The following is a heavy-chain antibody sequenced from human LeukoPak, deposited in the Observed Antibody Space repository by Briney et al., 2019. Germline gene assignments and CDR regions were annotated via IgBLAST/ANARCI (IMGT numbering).Heavy chain of an antibody. V-gene: IGHV3-30*02. CDR3: AKEASRGSSFAYTPIEKPYYLDY. D-gene: IGHD5-18*01. CDR1: GFTFSTYG. J-gene: IGHJ4*02. Sequence: GGTLRLSCAASGFTFSTYGMHWVRQAPGKGLERVAFIRYNGNNKYYADSVKGRFTISRDNSKNTLFLQMNSLRAEDTAVYYCAKEASRGSSFAYTPIEKPYYLDYWGQGTLVTVSS. CDR2: IRYNGNNK.